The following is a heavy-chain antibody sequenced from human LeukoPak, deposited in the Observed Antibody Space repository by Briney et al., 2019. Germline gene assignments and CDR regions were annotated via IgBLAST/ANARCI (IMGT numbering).Heavy chain of an antibody. D-gene: IGHD3-22*01. CDR2: ISHEGSNK. CDR3: ARDWGHRYYDSSGYEAPTY. V-gene: IGHV3-30-3*01. J-gene: IGHJ4*02. Sequence: GGSLRLSCAASGFTFSSYAMHWVRQAPGKGLEWVAVISHEGSNKYYADSVKGRFTISRDNSKNTLYLQMNSLRAEDTAVYYCARDWGHRYYDSSGYEAPTYWGQGTLVTVSS. CDR1: GFTFSSYA.